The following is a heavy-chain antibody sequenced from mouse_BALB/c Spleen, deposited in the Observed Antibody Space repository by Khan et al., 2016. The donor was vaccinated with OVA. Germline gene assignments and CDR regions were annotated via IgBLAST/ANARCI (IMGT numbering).Heavy chain of an antibody. V-gene: IGHV1S56*01. D-gene: IGHD2-4*01. CDR2: IYPGDGSN. CDR3: ARGGLRGVGMDY. CDR1: GYTFTAYD. Sequence: QVQLQQSGPELVKPGALVKISCKASGYTFTAYDINWVQQRPGQGLEWIGWIYPGDGSNKYNENFKGKGTLTADKSSNTAYMQHSSLTSEKAAVYFCARGGLRGVGMDYWGQGTSVSVSS. J-gene: IGHJ4*01.